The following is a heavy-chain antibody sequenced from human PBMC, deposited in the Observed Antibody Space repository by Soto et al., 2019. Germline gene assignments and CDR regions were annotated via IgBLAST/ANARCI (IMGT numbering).Heavy chain of an antibody. Sequence: EVQLLESGGGLVQPGGSLRLSCAASGFTFSSYAMSWVHQAPGKGLEWVSAISGSGGSTYYADSVKGRFTISRDNSKNTLYLQMNSLRAEDTAVYYCAKSNYYDSSGYDYWGQGTLVTVSS. CDR3: AKSNYYDSSGYDY. D-gene: IGHD3-22*01. CDR2: ISGSGGST. J-gene: IGHJ4*02. V-gene: IGHV3-23*01. CDR1: GFTFSSYA.